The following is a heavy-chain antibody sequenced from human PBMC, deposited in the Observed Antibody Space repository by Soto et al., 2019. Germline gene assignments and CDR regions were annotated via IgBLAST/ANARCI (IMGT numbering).Heavy chain of an antibody. CDR3: ARATWGSSRDNAFDI. V-gene: IGHV3-21*01. J-gene: IGHJ3*02. Sequence: PGGSLRLSCAASGFTFSSYSMNWVRQAPGKGLEWVSSISSSSYIYYADSVKGRFTISRDNAKNSLYLQMNSLGAEDTAVYYCARATWGSSRDNAFDIWGQGTMVTVSS. CDR2: ISSSSYI. CDR1: GFTFSSYS. D-gene: IGHD6-13*01.